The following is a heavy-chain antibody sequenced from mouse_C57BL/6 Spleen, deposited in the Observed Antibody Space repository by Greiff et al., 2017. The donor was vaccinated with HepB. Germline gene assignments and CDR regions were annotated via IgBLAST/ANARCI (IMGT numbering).Heavy chain of an antibody. V-gene: IGHV1-64*01. Sequence: QVQLQQSGAELVKPGASVKLSCKASGYTFTSYWMHWVKQRPGQGLEWIGMIHPNSGSTNYNEKFKSKATLTVDKSSSTAYMQLSSLTSEDSAVYYCADYYGSSPFAYWGQGTLVTVSA. D-gene: IGHD1-1*01. J-gene: IGHJ3*01. CDR2: IHPNSGST. CDR1: GYTFTSYW. CDR3: ADYYGSSPFAY.